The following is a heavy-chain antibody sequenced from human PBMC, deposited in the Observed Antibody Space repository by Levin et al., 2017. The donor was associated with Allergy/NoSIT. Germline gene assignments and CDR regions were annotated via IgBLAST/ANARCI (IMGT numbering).Heavy chain of an antibody. CDR2: ISYDGSNK. J-gene: IGHJ6*02. CDR3: AAAPGFGSGSYYYYGMDV. D-gene: IGHD3-10*01. V-gene: IGHV3-30*03. Sequence: GESLKISCAASGFTFSSYGMHWVRQAPGKGLEWVAVISYDGSNKYYADSVKGRFTISRDNSKNTLYLQMNSLRAEDTAVYYCAAAPGFGSGSYYYYGMDVWGQGTTVTVSS. CDR1: GFTFSSYG.